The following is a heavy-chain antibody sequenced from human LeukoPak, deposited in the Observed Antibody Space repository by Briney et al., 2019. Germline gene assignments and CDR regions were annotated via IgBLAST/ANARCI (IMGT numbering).Heavy chain of an antibody. CDR2: IYPGESDP. Sequence: GESLKISCQGSGYNFTNYWIGWVRPTPGKGLEWMGIIYPGESDPGYSPSFQGQVTISADKSINTAYLRWGSLKAADTAMYYCARLGRYDVLTGPDYWGQGTLVTVSS. D-gene: IGHD3-9*01. CDR1: GYNFTNYW. CDR3: ARLGRYDVLTGPDY. V-gene: IGHV5-51*01. J-gene: IGHJ4*02.